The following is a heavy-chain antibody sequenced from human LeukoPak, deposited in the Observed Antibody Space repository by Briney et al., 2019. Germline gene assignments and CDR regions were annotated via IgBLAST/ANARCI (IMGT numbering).Heavy chain of an antibody. V-gene: IGHV1-18*01. CDR3: ARVRYSSGWYDFDY. J-gene: IGHJ4*02. CDR1: GYTFTSYG. D-gene: IGHD6-19*01. Sequence: GASVNVSCKASGYTFTSYGISWVRQAPGQGLEWMGWISAYNGNTNYAQKLQGRVTMTTDTSTSTAYMELRSLRSDDAAVYYCARVRYSSGWYDFDYWGQGTLVTVSS. CDR2: ISAYNGNT.